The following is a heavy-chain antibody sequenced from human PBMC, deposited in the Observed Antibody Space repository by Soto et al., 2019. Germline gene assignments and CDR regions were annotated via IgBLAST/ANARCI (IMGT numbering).Heavy chain of an antibody. Sequence: ASVKVSCKASGYTFINYDISWVRQATGQGLEWMGWMSPGSGKTGYANKFQGRVTMTRDASTSTAHLELSSLTSEDTAVYYCARLSYYGSGRYYGMDVWGQGTKVTVSS. V-gene: IGHV1-8*02. CDR2: MSPGSGKT. CDR3: ARLSYYGSGRYYGMDV. D-gene: IGHD3-10*01. CDR1: GYTFINYD. J-gene: IGHJ6*02.